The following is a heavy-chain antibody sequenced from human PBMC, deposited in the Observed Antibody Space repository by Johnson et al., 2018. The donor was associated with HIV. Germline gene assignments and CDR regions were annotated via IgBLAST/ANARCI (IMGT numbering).Heavy chain of an antibody. D-gene: IGHD5-24*01. CDR2: ISYDGRNK. Sequence: QVQLVESGGGVVQPGRSLRLSCAASGFTFSSYAMHWVRQAPGQGLAWVAVISYDGRNKYYADSVTGRFPISTDNSKNTLSLQMNSLRAEDTAVYYCARDRGRWLQYFTTPDAFDIWGQGTMVTVSS. CDR1: GFTFSSYA. J-gene: IGHJ3*02. V-gene: IGHV3-30-3*01. CDR3: ARDRGRWLQYFTTPDAFDI.